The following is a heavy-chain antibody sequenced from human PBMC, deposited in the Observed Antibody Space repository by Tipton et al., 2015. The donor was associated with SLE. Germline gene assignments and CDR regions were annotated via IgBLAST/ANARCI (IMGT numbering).Heavy chain of an antibody. Sequence: QSGAEVKKPGASVKVSCKASGYTFTSYGISWVRQAPGQGLEWMGWISAYNGNTNYAQKLHGRVTMTADTSTSTAYMELRSLRSDDTAVYYCARDRGIVATSKGAFDIWGQGTMVTVSS. J-gene: IGHJ3*02. D-gene: IGHD5-12*01. CDR3: ARDRGIVATSKGAFDI. CDR1: GYTFTSYG. CDR2: ISAYNGNT. V-gene: IGHV1-18*01.